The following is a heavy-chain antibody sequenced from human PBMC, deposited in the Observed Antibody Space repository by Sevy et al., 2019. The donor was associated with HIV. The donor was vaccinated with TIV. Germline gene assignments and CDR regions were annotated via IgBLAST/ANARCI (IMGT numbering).Heavy chain of an antibody. CDR3: AIVHNLWSEGGFLHH. CDR1: GFTFSSYA. J-gene: IGHJ1*01. V-gene: IGHV3-30*03. Sequence: GGSLRLCCAASGFTFSSYAIHWVRQTPGKGLEWGAVISNDGNNKYYADSVKGRFTDSRDTSKNTPYAQMNSLRAEDTAVYYCAIVHNLWSEGGFLHHWGQGTLVTVSS. CDR2: ISNDGNNK. D-gene: IGHD3-10*01.